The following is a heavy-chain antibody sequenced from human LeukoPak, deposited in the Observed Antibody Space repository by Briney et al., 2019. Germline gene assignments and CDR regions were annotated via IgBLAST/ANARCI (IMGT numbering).Heavy chain of an antibody. Sequence: SETLSLTCTVSGGSISNYYWSWIRQPPGKGLEWIAYVYSSGRTNYNPSLKSRVTISVDTSKNQFSLNLTSVTAADTAVYYCARFTPQGYGWGGYNRFDPWGQGTLVTVSS. V-gene: IGHV4-59*01. D-gene: IGHD3-16*01. CDR1: GGSISNYY. J-gene: IGHJ5*02. CDR2: VYSSGRT. CDR3: ARFTPQGYGWGGYNRFDP.